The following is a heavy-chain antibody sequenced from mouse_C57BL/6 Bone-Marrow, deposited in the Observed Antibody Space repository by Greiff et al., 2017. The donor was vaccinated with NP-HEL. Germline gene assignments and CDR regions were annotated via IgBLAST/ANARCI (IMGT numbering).Heavy chain of an antibody. CDR3: TTDDGEY. J-gene: IGHJ2*01. V-gene: IGHV14-4*01. Sequence: VQLQQSGAELVRPGASVKLSCTASGFNIKDDYMHWVKQRPEQGLEWIGWIDPANGDTEYASKFQGKATITADTSSNTAYLQLSSLTSGDTTVYYCTTDDGEYWGQGTTLTVSS. CDR2: IDPANGDT. D-gene: IGHD2-12*01. CDR1: GFNIKDDY.